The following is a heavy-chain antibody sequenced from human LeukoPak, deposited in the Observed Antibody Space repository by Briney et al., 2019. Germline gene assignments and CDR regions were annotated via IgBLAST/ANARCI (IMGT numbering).Heavy chain of an antibody. D-gene: IGHD5-12*01. CDR3: AKDRSDRGYSGYDYEYYFDY. CDR2: ISYDGSNK. J-gene: IGHJ4*02. V-gene: IGHV3-30*18. Sequence: GGSLRLSCAASGFTFSSYGMHWVRQAPGKGLEWVAVISYDGSNKYYADSVKGRFTISRDNSKNTLYLQMDSLRAEDTAVYYCAKDRSDRGYSGYDYEYYFDYWGQGTLVTVSS. CDR1: GFTFSSYG.